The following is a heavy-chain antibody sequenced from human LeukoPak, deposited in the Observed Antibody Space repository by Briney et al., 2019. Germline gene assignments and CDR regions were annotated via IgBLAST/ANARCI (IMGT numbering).Heavy chain of an antibody. CDR2: IWYDGSNK. CDR1: GFTFSSYG. CDR3: ARGGDYGSGSFMAY. D-gene: IGHD3-10*01. J-gene: IGHJ4*02. Sequence: GGSLRLSCAASGFTFSSYGMHWVRQAPGKGLEWVAVIWYDGSNKYYADSVKGRFTISRDNSKNTLYLQMNSLRAEDTAVYYCARGGDYGSGSFMAYWGQGTLVTVSS. V-gene: IGHV3-33*01.